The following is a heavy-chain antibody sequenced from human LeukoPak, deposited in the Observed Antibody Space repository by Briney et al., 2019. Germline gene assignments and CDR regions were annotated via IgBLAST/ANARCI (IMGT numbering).Heavy chain of an antibody. CDR1: GYTFTSYG. Sequence: GASVKVSCKASGYTFTSYGISWVRQAPGQGLEWMGWISAYNGNTNYAQKLQGRVTMTTDTSTSTAYMELRSLRSDDTAVYYCARDSSLVVDDFWSGYYEVAFDIWGQGTMVTVSS. D-gene: IGHD3-3*01. V-gene: IGHV1-18*01. J-gene: IGHJ3*02. CDR3: ARDSSLVVDDFWSGYYEVAFDI. CDR2: ISAYNGNT.